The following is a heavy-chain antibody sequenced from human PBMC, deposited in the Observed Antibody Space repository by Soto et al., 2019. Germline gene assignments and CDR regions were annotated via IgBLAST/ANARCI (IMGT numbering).Heavy chain of an antibody. D-gene: IGHD2-15*01. J-gene: IGHJ6*02. Sequence: PSETLSLTCTVSGGSISSSSYYWGWIRQPPGKGLEWIGSIFYSGSTYYNPSLKSRVTISVDTSKNQFSLKLSSVTAADTAVYYCARHLTYCSAGSCYSDFRYYGMEVWGQGRTVTVSS. CDR3: ARHLTYCSAGSCYSDFRYYGMEV. CDR2: IFYSGST. V-gene: IGHV4-39*01. CDR1: GGSISSSSYY.